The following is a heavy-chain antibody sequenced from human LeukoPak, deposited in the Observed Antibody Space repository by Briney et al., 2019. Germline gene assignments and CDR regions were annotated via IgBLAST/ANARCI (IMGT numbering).Heavy chain of an antibody. CDR2: ISGRNGNT. D-gene: IGHD3-3*01. J-gene: IGHJ3*02. Sequence: ASVKVSCKASGYAFTTYGISWVRQAPGQGLEWLGWISGRNGNTNYARKVQGRVTMTTDTSTSTAYMELSSLRSEDTAVYYCARDARYDFWSGYHTRAFDIWGQGTMVTVSS. CDR3: ARDARYDFWSGYHTRAFDI. V-gene: IGHV1-18*01. CDR1: GYAFTTYG.